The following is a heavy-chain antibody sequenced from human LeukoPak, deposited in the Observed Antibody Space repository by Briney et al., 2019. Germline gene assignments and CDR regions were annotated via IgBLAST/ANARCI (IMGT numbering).Heavy chain of an antibody. CDR2: MKYDGSEK. D-gene: IGHD6-13*01. Sequence: SGGSLRLSCAASEFTFSSYAMSWVRQAPGKGLEWVANMKYDGSEKYYVDSVKGRFTISRDNAKNSLYLQMNSLRAEDTAVYYCARDIEAAGLFSDYWGQGTLVTVSS. V-gene: IGHV3-7*01. CDR3: ARDIEAAGLFSDY. J-gene: IGHJ4*02. CDR1: EFTFSSYA.